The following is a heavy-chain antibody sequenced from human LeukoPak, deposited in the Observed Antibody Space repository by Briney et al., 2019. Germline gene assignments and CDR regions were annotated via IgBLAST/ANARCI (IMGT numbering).Heavy chain of an antibody. Sequence: GGSLRLSCAASGFTFSDYYMSWIRQAQGKGLEWVSYISSSGSTIYYADSVKGRFTISRDNAKNSLYLQMNSLRAEDTAVYYCARGYRGSYYDYVWGRPFDYWGQGTLVTVSS. CDR2: ISSSGSTI. CDR1: GFTFSDYY. J-gene: IGHJ4*02. CDR3: ARGYRGSYYDYVWGRPFDY. V-gene: IGHV3-11*01. D-gene: IGHD3-16*01.